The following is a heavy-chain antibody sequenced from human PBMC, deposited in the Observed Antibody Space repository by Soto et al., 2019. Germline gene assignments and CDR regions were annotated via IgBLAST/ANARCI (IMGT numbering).Heavy chain of an antibody. Sequence: LRISCAASGFTFSSYWMHWVRQAPGKGLVWVSRINSDGSSTSYADSVKGRFTISRDNAKNTLYLQMNSLRAEDTAVYYCARADIVVVVAALLPWGQGTLVTVS. CDR2: INSDGSST. D-gene: IGHD2-15*01. J-gene: IGHJ5*02. V-gene: IGHV3-74*01. CDR3: ARADIVVVVAALLP. CDR1: GFTFSSYW.